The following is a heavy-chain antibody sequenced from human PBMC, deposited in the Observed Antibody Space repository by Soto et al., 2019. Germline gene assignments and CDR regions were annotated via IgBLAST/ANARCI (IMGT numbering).Heavy chain of an antibody. V-gene: IGHV3-23*01. CDR1: GFTFSSYA. D-gene: IGHD5-18*01. CDR2: ISGSGGST. J-gene: IGHJ6*02. Sequence: GGSLRLSCAASGFTFSSYAMSWVRQAPGKGLEWVSAISGSGGSTYYADSVKGRFTISRDNSKNTLYLQMNSLRAEDTAVYYCAKDRYSYGSPPPALVDVWGQGTTVTVSS. CDR3: AKDRYSYGSPPPALVDV.